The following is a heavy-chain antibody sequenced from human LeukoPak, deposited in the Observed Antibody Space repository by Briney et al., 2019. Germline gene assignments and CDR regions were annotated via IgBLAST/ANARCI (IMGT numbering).Heavy chain of an antibody. Sequence: PGESLKISCKGSGYSFTSYWIGWVRQMPGKGLEWMGVVWPGGSQTKYSSSFQGQVTISADSSSNTAYLQWSSLKASDTAMYYCATEMATIPYWGQGTLVTVSS. D-gene: IGHD5-24*01. J-gene: IGHJ4*02. V-gene: IGHV5-51*01. CDR2: VWPGGSQT. CDR1: GYSFTSYW. CDR3: ATEMATIPY.